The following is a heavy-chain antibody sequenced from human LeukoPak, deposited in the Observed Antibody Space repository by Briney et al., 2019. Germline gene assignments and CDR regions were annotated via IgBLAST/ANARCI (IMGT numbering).Heavy chain of an antibody. D-gene: IGHD1-26*01. J-gene: IGHJ4*02. V-gene: IGHV4-34*01. CDR1: GGSFSGYY. CDR3: AGAPGSYYY. Sequence: PSETLSLTCAVYGGSFSGYYWSWIRQPPGKGLEWIGEINHSGSTNYNPSLKSRVTISVDTSKNQFSLKLSSVTAADTAVYYCAGAPGSYYYGGGGTLVPVSS. CDR2: INHSGST.